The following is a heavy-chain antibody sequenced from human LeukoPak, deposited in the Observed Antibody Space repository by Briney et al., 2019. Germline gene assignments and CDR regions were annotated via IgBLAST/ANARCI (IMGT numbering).Heavy chain of an antibody. CDR3: ASSIQLWLPVY. V-gene: IGHV1-18*01. Sequence: ASVKVSCKTSGYSFTNYGITWVRQAPGQGLEWMGWISGYNSKPFYAQNFQGRVTMTTDTSTSTAYMELRSLRSDDTAVYYCASSIQLWLPVYWSQGTLVTVSS. CDR2: ISGYNSKP. J-gene: IGHJ4*02. D-gene: IGHD5-18*01. CDR1: GYSFTNYG.